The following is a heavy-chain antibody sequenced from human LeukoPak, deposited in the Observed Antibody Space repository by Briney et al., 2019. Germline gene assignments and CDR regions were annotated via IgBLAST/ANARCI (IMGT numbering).Heavy chain of an antibody. CDR1: GFTFSSYS. CDR2: ISGSGGST. J-gene: IGHJ4*02. Sequence: GGSLRLSCAASGFTFSSYSMNWVRQAPGKGLEWVSGISGSGGSTYYADSVKGRFTISRDNSKKMYLQMNSLRAEDTAVYYCAKEGPGGGGYFGYWGQGTLVTVSS. CDR3: AKEGPGGGGYFGY. V-gene: IGHV3-23*01. D-gene: IGHD3-16*01.